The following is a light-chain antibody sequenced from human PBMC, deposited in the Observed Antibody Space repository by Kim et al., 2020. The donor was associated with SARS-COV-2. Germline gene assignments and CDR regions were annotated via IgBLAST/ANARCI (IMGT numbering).Light chain of an antibody. V-gene: IGLV3-21*04. CDR2: YYT. Sequence: SYELTQPPSVSVAPGKTAKITCGGNNIGTKSVHWYQQKPGQAPVLVIYYYTDRPSGIPDRFSGSNSGNTATLTITRVEAGDEADYYCQVWDSSSDHVVFGGGTQLTVL. CDR1: NIGTKS. CDR3: QVWDSSSDHVV. J-gene: IGLJ2*01.